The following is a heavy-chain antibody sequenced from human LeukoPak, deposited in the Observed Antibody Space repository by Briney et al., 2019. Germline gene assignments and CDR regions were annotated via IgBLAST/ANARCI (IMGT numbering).Heavy chain of an antibody. CDR2: INPSGGST. Sequence: ASVKVSCKASGYTFTSYYMHWVRQAPGQGLEWMGIINPSGGSTTYAQKFRGRLTMTRDMSTSTVYMELSSLRSEDTAVYYCVRGSRPVYNLLTGKRYFDYWGQGTLLTVSS. D-gene: IGHD3-9*01. CDR3: VRGSRPVYNLLTGKRYFDY. CDR1: GYTFTSYY. V-gene: IGHV1-46*01. J-gene: IGHJ4*02.